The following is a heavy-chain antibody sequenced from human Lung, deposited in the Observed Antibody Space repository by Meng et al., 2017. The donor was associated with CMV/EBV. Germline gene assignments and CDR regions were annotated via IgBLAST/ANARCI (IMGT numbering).Heavy chain of an antibody. CDR2: MNPNTGNT. Sequence: QVLLVQSGAEVKKPWSSVKVSCNASGYTFTNYNINWVRQATGQGLEWMGWMNPNTGNTGYGQKFQGRITMTRNTAISTAYMELSSLTSEDTAVYFCARGLRRPSNAIDFDYWGQGTLVTFSS. CDR3: ARGLRRPSNAIDFDY. CDR1: GYTFTNYN. V-gene: IGHV1-8*01. J-gene: IGHJ4*02. D-gene: IGHD3-3*01.